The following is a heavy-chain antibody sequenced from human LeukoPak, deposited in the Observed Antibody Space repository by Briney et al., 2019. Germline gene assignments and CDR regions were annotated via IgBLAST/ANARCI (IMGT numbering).Heavy chain of an antibody. V-gene: IGHV4-59*01. CDR3: ARVVTRYSNWFDP. CDR1: GGSLSSYY. Sequence: SETLSLTCTVSGGSLSSYYWRWIRQPPAKGLEWIGYIYYSGSTNYNPSLKSRVTISVDTSKNQFSLKLSSVTAADTAVYYCARVVTRYSNWFDPWGQGTLVTVSS. CDR2: IYYSGST. D-gene: IGHD4-11*01. J-gene: IGHJ5*02.